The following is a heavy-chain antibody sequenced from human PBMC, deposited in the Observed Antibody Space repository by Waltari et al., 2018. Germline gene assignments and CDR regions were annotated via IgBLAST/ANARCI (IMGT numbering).Heavy chain of an antibody. CDR2: IYYSGNT. J-gene: IGHJ6*02. CDR1: GGSINHYY. CDR3: ARGRLRDFDVDYQFYYAMDV. D-gene: IGHD3-9*01. Sequence: QVQLQESGPGLVKPSKTLSLTCTVPGGSINHYYWSWIRQPPGKGLEWIGFIYYSGNTNYSPSLRSRVTISIDTSKSQFSLKLTSVTAADTAVYYCARGRLRDFDVDYQFYYAMDVWGQGTTVAVSS. V-gene: IGHV4-59*13.